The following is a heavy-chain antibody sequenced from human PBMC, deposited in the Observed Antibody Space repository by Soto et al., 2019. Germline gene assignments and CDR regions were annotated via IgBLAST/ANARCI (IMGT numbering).Heavy chain of an antibody. Sequence: SQTLSLTCAVSGGSISSRNRWTWVRQPPGKGLEWIGEIYHSGSTNYNPSLKSRVTISVDKSKNQFSLKLSSVTAADTAVYYCAREGYCSGGSCYAKGMDVWGQGTTVS. CDR3: AREGYCSGGSCYAKGMDV. CDR1: GGSISSRNR. D-gene: IGHD2-15*01. V-gene: IGHV4-4*02. CDR2: IYHSGST. J-gene: IGHJ6*02.